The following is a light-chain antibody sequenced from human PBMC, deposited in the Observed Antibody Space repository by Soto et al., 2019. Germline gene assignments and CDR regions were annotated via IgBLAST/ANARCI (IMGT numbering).Light chain of an antibody. V-gene: IGKV1-39*01. CDR1: RSISRY. J-gene: IGKJ1*01. Sequence: DIQMTQSPSSLSASVGDRVNMTCRASRSISRYLSWYQQKLGKAPNLLIYAASSLQSGVPSRFSGAGSGTDFTLTIANLHPEDFAIYYCKQSYSTQWTFGQGTKVDIK. CDR2: AAS. CDR3: KQSYSTQWT.